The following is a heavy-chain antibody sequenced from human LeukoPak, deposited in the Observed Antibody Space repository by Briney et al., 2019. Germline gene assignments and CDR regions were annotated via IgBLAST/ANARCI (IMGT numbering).Heavy chain of an antibody. V-gene: IGHV3-53*01. J-gene: IGHJ4*02. CDR3: VRERAGRFDY. Sequence: GGSLRLSCLVSGLTVRTKYFSWVRQAPGKGLQWVSVLYSGGATFYTDSVKGRFTISRDNSKNTLYLEMSSLRVEDTAFYYCVRERAGRFDYWGQGTLVTVSS. D-gene: IGHD3-10*01. CDR1: GLTVRTKY. CDR2: LYSGGAT.